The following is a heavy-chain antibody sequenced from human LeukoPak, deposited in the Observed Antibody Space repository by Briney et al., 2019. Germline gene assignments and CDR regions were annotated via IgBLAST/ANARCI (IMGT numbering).Heavy chain of an antibody. V-gene: IGHV3-23*01. CDR1: GFTFSSYA. Sequence: GGSLRLSCAASGFTFSSYAMSWVRQAPGKGLEWVSAISGSATVTYYADSVKGRFTISRDNSKNTLYLQMNSLRAEDTAVYYCAKSSGIGAFDYWGQGTLVTVSS. CDR2: ISGSATVT. J-gene: IGHJ4*02. CDR3: AKSSGIGAFDY. D-gene: IGHD1-26*01.